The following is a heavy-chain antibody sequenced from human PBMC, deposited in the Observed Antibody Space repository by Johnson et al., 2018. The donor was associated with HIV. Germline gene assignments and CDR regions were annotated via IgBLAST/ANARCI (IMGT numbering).Heavy chain of an antibody. Sequence: EMQLVESGGGVVQRGGSLRVSCAASGFTFSSYGLSWVRQAPGKGLEWVGRIKSKTDGGTTDYGAPVKGRFTISRDDSKNTVFLQMNSLRAEDTAVYYCARDGQDRDDALDIWGQGTMVTVSS. D-gene: IGHD3-22*01. CDR3: ARDGQDRDDALDI. V-gene: IGHV3-15*01. CDR2: IKSKTDGGTT. CDR1: GFTFSSYG. J-gene: IGHJ3*02.